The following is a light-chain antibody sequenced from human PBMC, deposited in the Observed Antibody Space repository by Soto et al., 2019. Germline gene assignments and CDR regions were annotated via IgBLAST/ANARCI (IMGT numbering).Light chain of an antibody. Sequence: DIVMTQSPLSLPVTPGEPASISCRSSQSLLYSNGYNYLDWYLQKPGQSPQVLIYLGSNRASGVPDRFTGSGSGTDFTLKISRVEAADAGVYYCMQALQIPWTFSQGTRVEIK. CDR1: QSLLYSNGYNY. CDR2: LGS. V-gene: IGKV2-28*01. CDR3: MQALQIPWT. J-gene: IGKJ1*01.